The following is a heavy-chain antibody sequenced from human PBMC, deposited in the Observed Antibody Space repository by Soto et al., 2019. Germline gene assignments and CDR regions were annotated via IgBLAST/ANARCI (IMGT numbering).Heavy chain of an antibody. Sequence: ASVKVSCKASGYTFSNFAMHWVRQAPGQRLEWMGWINPGNGNTKYSQTFQGRVTITRDTSASTAYMELSSLRSEDTAVYYCLISVARGVKTIYYYYGMDVWGQGTTVTVSS. J-gene: IGHJ6*02. CDR3: LISVARGVKTIYYYYGMDV. CDR1: GYTFSNFA. CDR2: INPGNGNT. V-gene: IGHV1-3*01. D-gene: IGHD3-10*01.